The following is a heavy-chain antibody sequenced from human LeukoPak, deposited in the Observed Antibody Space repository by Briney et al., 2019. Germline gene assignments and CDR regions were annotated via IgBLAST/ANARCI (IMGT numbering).Heavy chain of an antibody. D-gene: IGHD3-10*01. V-gene: IGHV1-18*01. J-gene: IGHJ4*02. CDR2: ISAYNGNT. CDR3: ARGHYGSGSYYPFDY. CDR1: GYTFTSHG. Sequence: ASVKVSCKASGYTFTSHGISWVRQAPGQGLEWMGWISAYNGNTNYAQKLQGRVTMTTDTSTSTAYMELRSLRSDDTAVYYCARGHYGSGSYYPFDYWGQGTLVTVSS.